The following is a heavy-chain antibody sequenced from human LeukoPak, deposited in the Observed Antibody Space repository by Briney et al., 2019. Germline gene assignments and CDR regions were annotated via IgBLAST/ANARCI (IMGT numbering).Heavy chain of an antibody. CDR2: MSGVECDK. Sequence: PGGPLRLSHAASGLTFSSYTMHWLHQAPPKGRNWVAAMSGVECDKYYPDSVKGRFPVSREKSKTPLYLQMYSLRAEETAVYYCARDGVAEFAYWGQGSLVTV. D-gene: IGHD2-15*01. CDR1: GLTFSSYT. V-gene: IGHV3-30*04. CDR3: ARDGVAEFAY. J-gene: IGHJ4*02.